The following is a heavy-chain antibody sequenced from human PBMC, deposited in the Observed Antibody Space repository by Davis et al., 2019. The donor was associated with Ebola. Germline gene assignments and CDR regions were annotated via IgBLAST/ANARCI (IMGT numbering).Heavy chain of an antibody. CDR3: ARDCTNGVCYIDY. CDR2: INPSGGST. J-gene: IGHJ4*02. V-gene: IGHV1-46*01. D-gene: IGHD2-8*01. CDR1: GYTFTSYY. Sequence: ASVKVSCKASGYTFTSYYMHWVRQAPGQGLEWMGIINPSGGSTSYAQKFQGRVTMTRDTSTSTVYMELRSLRSDDTAVYYCARDCTNGVCYIDYWGQGTLVTVSS.